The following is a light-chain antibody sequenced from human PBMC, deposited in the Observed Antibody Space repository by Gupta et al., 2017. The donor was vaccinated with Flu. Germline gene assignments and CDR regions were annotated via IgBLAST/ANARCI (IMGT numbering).Light chain of an antibody. CDR1: SSDVGGYNY. J-gene: IGLJ1*01. CDR2: EVS. V-gene: IGLV2-14*01. Sequence: QSALTQPASVSRSPGQSTTISCPGTSSDVGGYNYVSWYQQHPGKAPILMIYEVSNRPSGVSNRFSGSKSGKTASPTISGLQAEDEAYYYCSSYTSSNTYVFGTGTKVTVL. CDR3: SSYTSSNTYV.